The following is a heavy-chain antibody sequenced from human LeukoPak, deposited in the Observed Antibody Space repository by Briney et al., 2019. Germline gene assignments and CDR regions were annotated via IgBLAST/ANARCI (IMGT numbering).Heavy chain of an antibody. D-gene: IGHD6-19*01. J-gene: IGHJ4*02. CDR3: ARNSPGEWLAIDY. CDR2: INAGNGNT. V-gene: IGHV1-3*03. Sequence: ASVKVSCKASGYTFTSYAMHWVRQAPGQRLEWMGWINAGNGNTKYSQEFQGRVTITRDTSASTAYMELSSLRSEDMAVYYCARNSPGEWLAIDYWGQGTLVTVSS. CDR1: GYTFTSYA.